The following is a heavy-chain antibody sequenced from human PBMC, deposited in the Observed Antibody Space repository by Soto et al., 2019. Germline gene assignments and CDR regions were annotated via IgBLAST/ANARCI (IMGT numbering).Heavy chain of an antibody. CDR2: ISNSGDIV. CDR3: ARGGSYGWGFDY. J-gene: IGHJ4*02. Sequence: PGGSLRLSCAASAFNFSAYYMSWIRQAPGKGLEWLSYISNSGDIVYYADSVKGRFTISRDNAKNSLYLQINSPTADDTAIYYCARGGSYGWGFDYWGQGTLVTVSS. D-gene: IGHD1-26*01. V-gene: IGHV3-11*01. CDR1: AFNFSAYY.